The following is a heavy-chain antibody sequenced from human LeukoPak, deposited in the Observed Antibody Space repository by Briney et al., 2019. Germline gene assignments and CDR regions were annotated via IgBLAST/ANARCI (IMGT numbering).Heavy chain of an antibody. CDR1: GYTFTGYY. Sequence: WASVKVSCKASGYTFTGYYMHWVRQAPGQGLEWMGWINPNSGGTNYAQKFQGRVTITADESTSTAYMELSSLRSEDTAVYYCAETHGVPWGQGTLVTVSS. CDR3: AETHGVP. J-gene: IGHJ4*02. CDR2: INPNSGGT. D-gene: IGHD2-8*01. V-gene: IGHV1-2*02.